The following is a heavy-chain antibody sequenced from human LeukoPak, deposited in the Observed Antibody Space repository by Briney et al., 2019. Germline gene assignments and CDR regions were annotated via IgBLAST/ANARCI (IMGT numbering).Heavy chain of an antibody. CDR2: INHSGST. D-gene: IGHD3-3*01. CDR3: ARGKEEGYDFWSGQSFDY. Sequence: PSETLSLTCAVYGGSFSGYYWSWIRQPPGKGLEWIGEINHSGSTNYNPSLKSRVTISVDTSKNQFSLKLSSVTAADTAVYYCARGKEEGYDFWSGQSFDYWGQGTLVTVSS. V-gene: IGHV4-34*01. J-gene: IGHJ4*02. CDR1: GGSFSGYY.